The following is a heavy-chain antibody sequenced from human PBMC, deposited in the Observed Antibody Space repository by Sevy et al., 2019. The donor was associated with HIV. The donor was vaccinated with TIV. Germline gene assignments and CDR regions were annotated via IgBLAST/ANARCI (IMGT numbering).Heavy chain of an antibody. CDR1: GFTFSAYW. CDR2: IKLDGNEK. D-gene: IGHD3-16*01. CDR3: ARGYSYVFY. J-gene: IGHJ4*02. Sequence: GGSLRLSCAASGFTFSAYWMSRVRQAPGKGLEWVANIKLDGNEKNYLDSVKGRFTISRDNAKNSLYLQMDSLRAEDTAVYYCARGYSYVFYWGQGTLVTVSS. V-gene: IGHV3-7*01.